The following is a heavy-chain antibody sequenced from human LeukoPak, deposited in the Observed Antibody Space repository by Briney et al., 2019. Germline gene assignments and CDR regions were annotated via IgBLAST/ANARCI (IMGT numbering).Heavy chain of an antibody. J-gene: IGHJ4*02. D-gene: IGHD6-13*01. CDR2: ISTDARTI. CDR1: GFAFSTNW. Sequence: GGSLRLSCAASGFAFSTNWMHWVRQAPGKGLVWVSHISTDARTITYADFVKGRFTISRDNAKNTLYLQMNSLRAEDTALYYCVRGQATAWGLDYWGQGNPGHRLL. CDR3: VRGQATAWGLDY. V-gene: IGHV3-74*03.